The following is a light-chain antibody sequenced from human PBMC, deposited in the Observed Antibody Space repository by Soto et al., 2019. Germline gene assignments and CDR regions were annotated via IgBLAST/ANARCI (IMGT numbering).Light chain of an antibody. J-gene: IGKJ1*01. CDR1: QVISRW. Sequence: DIHLTQSPSTRSPSLGERTTITSRASQVISRWLAWYQQKPGKAPKLLIYTTSSLESGVPSRFSGSGSGTEFTLTISSLQPDDFATYYCQHYKDYSWTFGQGTKVEIK. CDR2: TTS. CDR3: QHYKDYSWT. V-gene: IGKV1-5*03.